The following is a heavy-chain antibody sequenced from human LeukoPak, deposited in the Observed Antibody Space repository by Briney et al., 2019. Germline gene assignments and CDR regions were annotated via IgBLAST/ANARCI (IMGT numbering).Heavy chain of an antibody. CDR1: GFTFNTYA. D-gene: IGHD3-10*01. Sequence: PGGSLRLSCAASGFTFNTYAMSWVRQAPGKGLEWVSAISDSGGSAYYADSVKGRFTVSRDDPHNTLYLQMNSVRAEDTAVYFCARGGVDHYGSGTYYLMYYFDHWGQGALVTVSS. CDR3: ARGGVDHYGSGTYYLMYYFDH. CDR2: ISDSGGSA. V-gene: IGHV3-23*01. J-gene: IGHJ4*02.